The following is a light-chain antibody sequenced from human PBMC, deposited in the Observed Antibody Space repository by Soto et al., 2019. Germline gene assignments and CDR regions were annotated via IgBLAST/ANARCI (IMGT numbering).Light chain of an antibody. CDR3: QQRSNWPPIT. J-gene: IGKJ5*01. Sequence: TVLTQSPGTLSLSPGERATLSCRASHNVSTNLLVWYQQHPGQAPRLLIYDASNRATGIPARFSGSGSGTDFTLTISSLEPEDFAVYYCQQRSNWPPITFGQGTRLEIK. V-gene: IGKV3-11*01. CDR2: DAS. CDR1: HNVSTN.